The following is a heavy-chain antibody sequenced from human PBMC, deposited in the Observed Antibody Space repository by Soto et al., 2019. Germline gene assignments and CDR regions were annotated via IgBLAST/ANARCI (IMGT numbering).Heavy chain of an antibody. CDR3: ARDSGSYYFDY. CDR2: ISYDGSNK. V-gene: IGHV3-30-3*01. Sequence: QVQLVESGGGVVQPGRSLRLSCAASGFTFSSYAMHWVRQAPGKGLEWVAVISYDGSNKYYADSVKGRFTISRDNSKNTLYLQMNSLRAEDTAVYYGARDSGSYYFDYWGKGTLVTVSS. J-gene: IGHJ4*02. CDR1: GFTFSSYA. D-gene: IGHD1-26*01.